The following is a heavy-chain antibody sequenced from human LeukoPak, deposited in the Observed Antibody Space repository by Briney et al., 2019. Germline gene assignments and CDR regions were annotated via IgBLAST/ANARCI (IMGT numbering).Heavy chain of an antibody. CDR1: GYTLTSYY. D-gene: IGHD6-6*01. Sequence: ASVKVSCKASGYTLTSYYMHRVRQAPGQGLEWMGIINPSGGSTSYAQKFQGRVTMTRDMSTSTVYMELSSLRSEDTAVYYCARDHVKQLVGRWFDPWGQGTLVTVSS. CDR2: INPSGGST. CDR3: ARDHVKQLVGRWFDP. V-gene: IGHV1-46*01. J-gene: IGHJ5*02.